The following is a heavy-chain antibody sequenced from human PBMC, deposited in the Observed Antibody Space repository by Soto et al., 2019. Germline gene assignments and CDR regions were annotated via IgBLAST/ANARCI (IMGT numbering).Heavy chain of an antibody. V-gene: IGHV1-69*06. Sequence: GSSVKVSCKASGGTFSSYAISWVRQAPGQGLEWMGGIIPIFGTANYAQKFQGRVTITADKSTSTAYMELSSLRSEDTAVYYCARGEDNGGNSGPYYFDDWGQGNLITVSS. CDR2: IIPIFGTA. J-gene: IGHJ4*02. CDR3: ARGEDNGGNSGPYYFDD. D-gene: IGHD2-21*02. CDR1: GGTFSSYA.